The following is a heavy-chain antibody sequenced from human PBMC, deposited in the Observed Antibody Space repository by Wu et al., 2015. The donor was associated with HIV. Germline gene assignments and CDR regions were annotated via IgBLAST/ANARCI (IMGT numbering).Heavy chain of an antibody. D-gene: IGHD6-19*01. CDR2: IIPIFTTA. J-gene: IGHJ5*02. CDR1: GGTFSSYV. V-gene: IGHV1-69*05. Sequence: QVQLVQSGAEVKKPGSSVKVSCKASGGTFSSYVISWVRQAPGQGLEWMGGIIPIFTTAHYAQKFQGRVTITTDDSTSTAYMELSSLRSEDTAVYYCARVTSQDLIAVAAEWFDPWGQGTLVTVSS. CDR3: ARVTSQDLIAVAAEWFDP.